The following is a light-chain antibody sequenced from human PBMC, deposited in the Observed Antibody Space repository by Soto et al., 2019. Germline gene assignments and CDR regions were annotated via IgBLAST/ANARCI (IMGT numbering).Light chain of an antibody. V-gene: IGKV3-20*01. CDR2: GAS. CDR3: QQYGSSRT. CDR1: QSVSSN. J-gene: IGKJ1*01. Sequence: IVITQSPSTLSLSPGERATLSCRASQSVSSNLAWYQQKPGQAPRLLIYGASTRATGIPARFSGSGSETDFTLTITRLEPEDSAVYYCQQYGSSRTFGQGTKVDI.